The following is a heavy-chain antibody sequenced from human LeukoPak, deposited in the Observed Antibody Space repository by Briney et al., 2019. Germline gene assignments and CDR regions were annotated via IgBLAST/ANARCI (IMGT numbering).Heavy chain of an antibody. D-gene: IGHD6-19*01. CDR1: GFTFSSDW. J-gene: IGHJ4*02. V-gene: IGHV3-7*01. CDR3: ATHSDWRFDY. CDR2: INQDGSER. Sequence: PGGSLRLSCAASGFTFSSDWMSWVRQAPGKGLEWVANINQDGSERNYEDSVKGRFTISRDNAKSSVFLQMNSLGADDTAVYYCATHSDWRFDYWGQGTLVSVSS.